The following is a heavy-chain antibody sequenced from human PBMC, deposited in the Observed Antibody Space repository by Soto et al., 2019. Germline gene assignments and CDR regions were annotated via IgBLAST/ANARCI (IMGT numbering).Heavy chain of an antibody. Sequence: EVQLLESGGGLVQPGGSLRLSCAASGFTFSSYAMSWVRQAPGKGLGWVSIISTSGDSTFYADSVKGRFTISRDNSKNTLYLQVNSLTAEDTAVYYCAKHFVNGEVDYWGQGTLVTVSS. CDR1: GFTFSSYA. CDR3: AKHFVNGEVDY. CDR2: ISTSGDST. J-gene: IGHJ4*02. D-gene: IGHD3-10*01. V-gene: IGHV3-23*01.